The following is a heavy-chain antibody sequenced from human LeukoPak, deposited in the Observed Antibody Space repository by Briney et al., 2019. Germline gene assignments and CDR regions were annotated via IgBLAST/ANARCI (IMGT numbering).Heavy chain of an antibody. CDR2: IDHSGST. J-gene: IGHJ6*02. CDR3: ARKGPQGAYFYHFGMDV. V-gene: IGHV4-34*01. Sequence: KASDTLSLTCAVYGGSFSGYYWTWIRQPPGKGLEWIGEIDHSGSTNSKPSLKSRVTISVDTSKNHFSLNLRSVTAADTAVYYCARKGPQGAYFYHFGMDVWGQGTTVTVSS. CDR1: GGSFSGYY. D-gene: IGHD1-26*01.